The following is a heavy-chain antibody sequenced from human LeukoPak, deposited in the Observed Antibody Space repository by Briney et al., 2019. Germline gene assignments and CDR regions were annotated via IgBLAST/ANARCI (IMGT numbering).Heavy chain of an antibody. V-gene: IGHV3-53*01. J-gene: IGHJ6*02. CDR1: GFTVSDNY. CDR3: ARGGGLDV. CDR2: IYSAGAT. D-gene: IGHD3-16*01. Sequence: EGSLRLSCAASGFTVSDNYMTWVRQAPGKGLEWVSSIYSAGATHYAESVKGRFTISRDNAKNSLYLQMSNLRAEDTAVYFCARGGGLDVWGQGATVTVSS.